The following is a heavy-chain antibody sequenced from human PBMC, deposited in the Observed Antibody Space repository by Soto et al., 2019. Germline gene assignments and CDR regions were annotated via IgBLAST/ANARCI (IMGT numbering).Heavy chain of an antibody. J-gene: IGHJ6*03. CDR3: ARHGDIVVVVGYMDV. Sequence: PSETLSLTCTVSGGSISSYYWSWIRQPPGKGLEWIGYIYYSGSTNYNPSLKSRVTISVDTSKNQFSLKLSSVTAADTAVYYCARHGDIVVVVGYMDVWGKGTTVTVSS. CDR1: GGSISSYY. D-gene: IGHD2-15*01. V-gene: IGHV4-59*08. CDR2: IYYSGST.